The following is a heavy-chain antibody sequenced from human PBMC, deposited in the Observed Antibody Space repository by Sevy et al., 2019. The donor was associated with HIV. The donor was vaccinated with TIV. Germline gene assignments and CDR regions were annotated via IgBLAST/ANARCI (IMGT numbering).Heavy chain of an antibody. CDR2: IHYSGRT. J-gene: IGHJ6*02. D-gene: IGHD6-19*01. CDR1: GGSISSHSYY. V-gene: IGHV4-31*03. CDR3: ARDHGYSNGWFPYYYYYGMDV. Sequence: SETLSLTCSVSGGSISSHSYYWTWIRQHPGKGLEWIGYIHYSGRTYYNPSLKGRVTISLDTSKNQFSLRLRSVTAADTAVYYCARDHGYSNGWFPYYYYYGMDVWGPGTKVTVSS.